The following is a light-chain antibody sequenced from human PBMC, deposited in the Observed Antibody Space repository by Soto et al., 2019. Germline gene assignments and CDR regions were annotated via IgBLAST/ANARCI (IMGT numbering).Light chain of an antibody. CDR2: EVV. Sequence: QSSLAQPPSASGSPGRSVTIACTGTKNDIGVYDFVSWYQHHPGKAPRLIIYEVVQRPSGVPDRFSGSKSGNTASLTASGLQAADEADYFCKSYAGSNTYVFGSGTKVTVL. CDR1: KNDIGVYDF. J-gene: IGLJ1*01. V-gene: IGLV2-8*01. CDR3: KSYAGSNTYV.